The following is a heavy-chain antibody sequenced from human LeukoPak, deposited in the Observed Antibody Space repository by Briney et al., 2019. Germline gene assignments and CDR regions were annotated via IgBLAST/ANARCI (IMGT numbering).Heavy chain of an antibody. CDR2: IYYSGST. J-gene: IGHJ4*02. CDR3: AKLLYYYDSSQPY. CDR1: GGSISSSSYY. V-gene: IGHV4-39*07. Sequence: SETLSLTCTVSGGSISSSSYYWGWIRQPPGKGLEWIGSIYYSGSTYYNPSLKSRVTISVDTSKNQFSLKLSSVTAADTAVYYCAKLLYYYDSSQPYWGQGTLVTVSS. D-gene: IGHD3-22*01.